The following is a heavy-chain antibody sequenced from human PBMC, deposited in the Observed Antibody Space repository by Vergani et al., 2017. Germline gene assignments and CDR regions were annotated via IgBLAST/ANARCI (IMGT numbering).Heavy chain of an antibody. CDR2: IKQDGSEK. CDR3: ARGTPGAYYDSEPSGDY. CDR1: GFTFSSYW. Sequence: EVQLVESGGGLVQPGGSLRLSCAASGFTFSSYWMSWVRQAPGKGLEWVANIKQDGSEKYYVDSVKGRFTISRDNAKNSLYLQMNSLRAEDTAVYYCARGTPGAYYDSEPSGDYWGQGTLVTVAS. J-gene: IGHJ4*02. D-gene: IGHD3-22*01. V-gene: IGHV3-7*03.